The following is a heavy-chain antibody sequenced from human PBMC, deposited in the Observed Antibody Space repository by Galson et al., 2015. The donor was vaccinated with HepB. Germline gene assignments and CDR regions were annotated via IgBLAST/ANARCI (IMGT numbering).Heavy chain of an antibody. CDR2: ISSSGSTK. D-gene: IGHD6-13*01. CDR3: ARVSYSSTWSLGY. CDR1: GFTFSDYY. J-gene: IGHJ4*02. V-gene: IGHV3-11*01. Sequence: SLRLSCAASGFTFSDYYMSWIRQAPGKGLEWVSYISSSGSTKYYADSVKGRFTISRDNAKNSLYLQMNSLRAEDTAVYYCARVSYSSTWSLGYWGQGTLVTVSS.